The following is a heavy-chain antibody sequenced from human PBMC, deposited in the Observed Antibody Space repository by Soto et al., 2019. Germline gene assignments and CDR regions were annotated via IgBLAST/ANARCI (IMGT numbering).Heavy chain of an antibody. CDR1: GFTFSSYA. CDR3: AREERRKWELHRTFDY. CDR2: ISYDGSNK. Sequence: QVQLVESGGGVVQPGRSLRLSCAASGFTFSSYAMHWVRQAPGKGLEWVAVISYDGSNKYYAVSVKGRFTNSRDNSKNTLYLQMNSLRAEDTAVYYCAREERRKWELHRTFDYWGQGTLVTVSS. J-gene: IGHJ4*02. V-gene: IGHV3-30-3*01. D-gene: IGHD1-26*01.